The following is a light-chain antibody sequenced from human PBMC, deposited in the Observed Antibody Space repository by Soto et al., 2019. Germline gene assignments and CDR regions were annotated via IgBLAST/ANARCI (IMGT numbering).Light chain of an antibody. V-gene: IGKV1-39*01. CDR2: AAS. J-gene: IGKJ1*01. Sequence: DVQMTQSPSSLSASVGDRVTITCRASRSIDTFLNWYQQSPGKAPKLLIYAASSLQSGVPSRFSGSGSDTDFTLTISSLQPEDCATYFCQQRYSDPWTFGLGTKVEI. CDR1: RSIDTF. CDR3: QQRYSDPWT.